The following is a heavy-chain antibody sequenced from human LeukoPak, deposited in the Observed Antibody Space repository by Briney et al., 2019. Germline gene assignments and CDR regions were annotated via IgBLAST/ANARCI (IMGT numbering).Heavy chain of an antibody. D-gene: IGHD3-22*01. CDR1: GGSIISNY. CDR2: IYGSGIT. Sequence: SETLSLTCTVSGGSIISNYWSWIRQSAGTGLGWIGRIYGSGITDYNPSPKSRVTMSLDTSRKQFSLRLTSVTAADTAVYYCARLKFYDSTGYSPGYYMDVWGKGTTVSVFS. J-gene: IGHJ6*03. CDR3: ARLKFYDSTGYSPGYYMDV. V-gene: IGHV4-4*07.